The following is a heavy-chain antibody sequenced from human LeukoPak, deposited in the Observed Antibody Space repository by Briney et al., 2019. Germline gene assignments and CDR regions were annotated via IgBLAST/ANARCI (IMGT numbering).Heavy chain of an antibody. J-gene: IGHJ6*02. Sequence: GGSLRLSCAASGFTFSSYGMHWVRQAPGKGLEWVAVIWYDGSNKYYADSVKGRFTISRDNSKNTLYLQMNSLRAEDTAVYYCARDHPPAGYYQSYYRMDVWGQGTTVTVSS. D-gene: IGHD3-22*01. CDR1: GFTFSSYG. CDR3: ARDHPPAGYYQSYYRMDV. V-gene: IGHV3-33*01. CDR2: IWYDGSNK.